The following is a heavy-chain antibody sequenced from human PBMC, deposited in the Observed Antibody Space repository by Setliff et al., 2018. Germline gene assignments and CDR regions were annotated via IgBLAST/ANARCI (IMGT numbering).Heavy chain of an antibody. V-gene: IGHV4-61*02. Sequence: SETLSLTCTVSGGSITSGNNYWSWIRQPAGKGLEWIGRIYTSGSTNYNPSLKSRVTISVDTSKNQFSLKLSSVTAADTAVYYCARRETYYNFWSGYYAYWGQGTLVTVSS. D-gene: IGHD3-3*01. J-gene: IGHJ4*02. CDR3: ARRETYYNFWSGYYAY. CDR2: IYTSGST. CDR1: GGSITSGNNY.